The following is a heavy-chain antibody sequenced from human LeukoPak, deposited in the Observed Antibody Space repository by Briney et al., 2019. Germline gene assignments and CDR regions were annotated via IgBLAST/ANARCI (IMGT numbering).Heavy chain of an antibody. J-gene: IGHJ5*02. V-gene: IGHV4-39*01. CDR1: GGSISSSSDY. CDR2: IYYSGST. D-gene: IGHD1-1*01. Sequence: SETLSLTCTVSGGSISSSSDYWGWIRQPPGKGLEWIGSIYYSGSTHYNPSLKSRVTISVDTSKNQFSLKLSSVTAADTAMYYCARLWYNFGSWFDPWGQGTLVTVSS. CDR3: ARLWYNFGSWFDP.